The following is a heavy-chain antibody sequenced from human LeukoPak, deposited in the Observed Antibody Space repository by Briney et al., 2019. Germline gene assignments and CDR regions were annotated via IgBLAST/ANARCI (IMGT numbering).Heavy chain of an antibody. CDR3: VRIILTCPHPDNWFDP. Sequence: SETLSLTCTVSGGSISSANHFWSWIRHLPGKGLEWIGYIYYSGTTYYNPSLKSRLTMSLDSSKNQFSVNLTSVTAADTAVYYCVRIILTCPHPDNWFDPWGQGTLVTVSS. J-gene: IGHJ5*02. V-gene: IGHV4-31*03. CDR1: GGSISSANHF. CDR2: IYYSGTT. D-gene: IGHD3-9*01.